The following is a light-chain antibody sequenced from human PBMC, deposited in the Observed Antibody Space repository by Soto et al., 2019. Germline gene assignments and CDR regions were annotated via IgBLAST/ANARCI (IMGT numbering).Light chain of an antibody. V-gene: IGKV1-33*01. Sequence: DIQMTQSPSSLSASVGDTVTITCQASQDITNHLNWYRQKPGKAPNLLIYDASHLETGVPSRFSGSGSGTYFTLTICSLQPEDIATYYCQKYDDVPQFGPGTKVDF. CDR2: DAS. J-gene: IGKJ3*01. CDR3: QKYDDVPQ. CDR1: QDITNH.